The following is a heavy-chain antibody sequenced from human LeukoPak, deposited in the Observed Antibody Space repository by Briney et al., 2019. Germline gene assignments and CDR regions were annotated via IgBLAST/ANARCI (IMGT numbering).Heavy chain of an antibody. V-gene: IGHV4-4*02. Sequence: SETLSLTCAVSGDSMSSIDWWSWVRQPPGKGLEWIGEIHHTGSTNYNPSLKSRVTISVDKSKNQFSLNFNSMSAADSAVYYCAREYYDSSGYYYPFDYWGQGTLVTVSS. D-gene: IGHD3-22*01. CDR3: AREYYDSSGYYYPFDY. CDR2: IHHTGST. J-gene: IGHJ4*02. CDR1: GDSMSSIDW.